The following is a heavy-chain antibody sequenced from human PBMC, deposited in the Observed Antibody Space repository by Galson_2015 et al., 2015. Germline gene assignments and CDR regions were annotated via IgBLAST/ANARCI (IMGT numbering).Heavy chain of an antibody. V-gene: IGHV6-1*01. CDR1: GDSVSSNSAA. J-gene: IGHJ5*02. CDR2: TYYRSKWYS. Sequence: CAISGDSVSSNSAAWNWLRQSPSRGLEWLGRTYYRSKWYSDYAVSVKSRITINPDTSKNQFSLRLNSVTPEDTAVYYCARDSLTTVTTRWFDPWGQGTLVTVSS. D-gene: IGHD4-17*01. CDR3: ARDSLTTVTTRWFDP.